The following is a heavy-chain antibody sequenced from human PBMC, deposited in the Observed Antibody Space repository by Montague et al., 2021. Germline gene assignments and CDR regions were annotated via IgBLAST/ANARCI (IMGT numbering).Heavy chain of an antibody. J-gene: IGHJ6*02. CDR1: GFTFRSFP. CDR3: ARHSLGFESYYNGLDV. CDR2: IHHRGSI. D-gene: IGHD3-10*01. V-gene: IGHV4-34*01. Sequence: LRLSCAASGFTFRSFPMHWVRQAPGKGLEWIGEIHHRGSIYYYPMTAYNPSLQSRVTIAVDAAKKQFSLRLRSVTAADTAVYYCARHSLGFESYYNGLDVWGRGTPVIVSS.